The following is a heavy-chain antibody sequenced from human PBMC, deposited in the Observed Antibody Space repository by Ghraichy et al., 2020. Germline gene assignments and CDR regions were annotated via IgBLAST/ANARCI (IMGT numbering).Heavy chain of an antibody. J-gene: IGHJ6*02. Sequence: SETLSLTCAVYGGSFSGYYWSWIRQPPGKGLEWIGEINHSGSTNYNPSLKSRVTISVDTSKNQFSLKLSSVTAADTAVYYCARSAFYYYYGMDVWGQGTTVTVSS. V-gene: IGHV4-34*01. CDR1: GGSFSGYY. CDR3: ARSAFYYYYGMDV. CDR2: INHSGST.